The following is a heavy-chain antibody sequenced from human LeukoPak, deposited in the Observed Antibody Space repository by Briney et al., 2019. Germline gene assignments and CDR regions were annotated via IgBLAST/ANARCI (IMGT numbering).Heavy chain of an antibody. CDR1: GFTLSSHR. J-gene: IGHJ4*02. V-gene: IGHV3-21*06. CDR2: ISSRSSFK. Sequence: PGGSLRLSCAASGFTLSSHRMDWVRQAPGKGLEWVSSISSRSSFKDYADSVKGRFTISRDNAKNLLYLRMNSLKAEDTAVYFCAKDGGFWSDYSYFDYWGQGTQVTVSS. D-gene: IGHD3-3*01. CDR3: AKDGGFWSDYSYFDY.